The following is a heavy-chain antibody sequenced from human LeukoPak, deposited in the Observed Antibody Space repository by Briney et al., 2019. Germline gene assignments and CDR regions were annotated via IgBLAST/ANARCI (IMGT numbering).Heavy chain of an antibody. CDR1: GFTFSSYG. V-gene: IGHV3-23*01. Sequence: GGSLRLSCAASGFTFSSYGMSWVRQAPGKGLEWVSAISGSGGSTYYADSVKGRFTISRDNSKNTLYLQMNSLRAEDTAVYYCAKVLSAYYYDSSWDYWGQGTLVTVSS. D-gene: IGHD3-22*01. J-gene: IGHJ4*02. CDR2: ISGSGGST. CDR3: AKVLSAYYYDSSWDY.